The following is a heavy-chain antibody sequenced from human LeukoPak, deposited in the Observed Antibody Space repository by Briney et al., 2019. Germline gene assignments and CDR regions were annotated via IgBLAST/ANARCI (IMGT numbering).Heavy chain of an antibody. Sequence: SGTLSLTCAVSGGSITSSNWWSWVRQPPGKGLEWIGEIYYTGNTNYNPSLKSRVTISVDKSNNQFSLNLSSVTAADTAVYYCAKSIAWDWFHPWGQGTLVTVSS. V-gene: IGHV4-4*02. D-gene: IGHD6-6*01. CDR1: GGSITSSNW. CDR2: IYYTGNT. J-gene: IGHJ5*02. CDR3: AKSIAWDWFHP.